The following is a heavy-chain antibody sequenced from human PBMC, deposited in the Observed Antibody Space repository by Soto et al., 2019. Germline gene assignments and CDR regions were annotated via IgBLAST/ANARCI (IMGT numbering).Heavy chain of an antibody. J-gene: IGHJ3*02. Sequence: ASVRASCKVSGYSHTDLTMHWGRQAPGKGPEWMGGFDPEDGETIYAQKFQGRVTMTEDTSTDTAYMELSSLRSEDTAVYYCATADIVLMVYAMFAFDIWGQGTMVTVSS. CDR2: FDPEDGET. CDR3: ATADIVLMVYAMFAFDI. CDR1: GYSHTDLT. V-gene: IGHV1-24*01. D-gene: IGHD2-8*01.